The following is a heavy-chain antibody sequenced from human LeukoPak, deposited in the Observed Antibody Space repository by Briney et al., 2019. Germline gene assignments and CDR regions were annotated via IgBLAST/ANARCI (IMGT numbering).Heavy chain of an antibody. J-gene: IGHJ4*02. CDR1: GFTLSSYA. V-gene: IGHV3-23*01. CDR2: ISDSGNT. CDR3: AKAPVTTCRGAYCYPFDY. Sequence: QTGGSLRLSCAASGFTLSSYAMSWVRQAPGKGLEWVSAISDSGNTYHADSVQGRFTISRDSSKNTLFLQMNRLRPEDAAVYYCAKAPVTTCRGAYCYPFDYWGQGTLVTVSS. D-gene: IGHD2-21*01.